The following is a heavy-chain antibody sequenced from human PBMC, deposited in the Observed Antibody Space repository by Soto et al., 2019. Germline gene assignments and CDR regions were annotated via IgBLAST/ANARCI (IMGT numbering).Heavy chain of an antibody. D-gene: IGHD4-17*01. CDR2: FDPEDGET. CDR1: GYTLTELS. J-gene: IGHJ4*02. CDR3: ATDWTTVTQQGY. V-gene: IGHV1-24*01. Sequence: ASVKVSCKVSGYTLTELSMHWVRQAPGKGLEWMGGFDPEDGETIYAQKFQGRVTMTEDTSTDTAHMELSSLRSEDTAVYYCATDWTTVTQQGYWGQGTLVTVSS.